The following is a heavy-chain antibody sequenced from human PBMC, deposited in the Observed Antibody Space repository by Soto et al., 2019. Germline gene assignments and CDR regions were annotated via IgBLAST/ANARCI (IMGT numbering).Heavy chain of an antibody. D-gene: IGHD6-13*01. J-gene: IGHJ3*02. Sequence: GESLKISCKGSGYSFTSYWISWVRQMPGKGLEWMGRIDPSDSYTNYSPSFQGHVTISADKSISTAYLQWSSLKASGTAMYYCARQSWGSSWFNDAFDIWGQGTMVTVSS. CDR3: ARQSWGSSWFNDAFDI. CDR1: GYSFTSYW. V-gene: IGHV5-10-1*01. CDR2: IDPSDSYT.